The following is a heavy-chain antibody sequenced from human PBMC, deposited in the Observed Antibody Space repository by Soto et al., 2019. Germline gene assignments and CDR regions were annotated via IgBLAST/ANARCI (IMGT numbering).Heavy chain of an antibody. D-gene: IGHD1-26*01. CDR3: AKNQGVELVPLATVDWFDP. CDR2: VSYNGRKE. V-gene: IGHV3-30*18. CDR1: GFTFSNYG. Sequence: GGSLRLSCVASGFTFSNYGMHWVRQAPGKGLEWVAIVSYNGRKEYYADSVKGRFSISRDNSKSTVYLELNNLSAEDTAVYHCAKNQGVELVPLATVDWFDPWGQGSVVTVSS. J-gene: IGHJ5*02.